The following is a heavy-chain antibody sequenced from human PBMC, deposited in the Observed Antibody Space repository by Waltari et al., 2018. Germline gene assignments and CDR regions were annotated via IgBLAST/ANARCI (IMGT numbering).Heavy chain of an antibody. D-gene: IGHD3-16*01. CDR3: ARVWVDLFWYFDL. J-gene: IGHJ2*01. Sequence: QVQLQESGPGLVKASETLSLTCTVSGDSINSGDYYWSWIRQPPGKGLEWIGNVYKTGSTSYSPSPKSRLTMSADSSKNEFSLKLTSVTAADTAVYYCARVWVDLFWYFDLWGRGTLVTVST. V-gene: IGHV4-30-4*01. CDR2: VYKTGST. CDR1: GDSINSGDYY.